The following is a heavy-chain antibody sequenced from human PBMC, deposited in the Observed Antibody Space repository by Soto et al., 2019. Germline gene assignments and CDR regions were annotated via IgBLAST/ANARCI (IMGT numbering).Heavy chain of an antibody. J-gene: IGHJ5*02. CDR2: ISAYNGNT. V-gene: IGHV1-18*01. CDR1: GYTFTSYG. Sequence: QVQLVQSGAEVKKPGASVKVSCKASGYTFTSYGISWVRQAPGQGLEWMGWISAYNGNTNYAQKLQGRVTMTTDTSTSTAYMELMSLRSDDTAVYYCARKGYYDFWSGPGWFDPWGQGTLVTVSS. CDR3: ARKGYYDFWSGPGWFDP. D-gene: IGHD3-3*01.